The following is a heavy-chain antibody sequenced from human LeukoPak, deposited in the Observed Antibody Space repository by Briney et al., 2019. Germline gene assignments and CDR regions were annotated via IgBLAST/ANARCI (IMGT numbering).Heavy chain of an antibody. Sequence: SSETLSLTCTVSGGSISGYYWSWTRQPPGKGLEWIGYIYYIGSTNYNPSLKSRVTISVDTPKNQFSLKLSSVTAADTAVYYCARHSGSSWYYFDYWGQGTLVTVSS. CDR3: ARHSGSSWYYFDY. J-gene: IGHJ4*02. CDR1: GGSISGYY. CDR2: IYYIGST. V-gene: IGHV4-59*08. D-gene: IGHD6-13*01.